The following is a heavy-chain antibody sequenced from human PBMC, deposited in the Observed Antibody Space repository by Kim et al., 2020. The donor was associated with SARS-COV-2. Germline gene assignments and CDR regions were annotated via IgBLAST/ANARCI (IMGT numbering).Heavy chain of an antibody. CDR2: IKQDGSEK. J-gene: IGHJ6*02. CDR3: ARTYYDFWSGYHEYYYYGMDV. Sequence: GGSLRLSCAASGFTFSSYWMSWVRQAPGKGLEWVANIKQDGSEKYYVDSVKGRFTISRDNAKNSLYLQMNSLRAEDTAVYYCARTYYDFWSGYHEYYYYGMDVGGQGTTVTVSS. V-gene: IGHV3-7*01. D-gene: IGHD3-3*01. CDR1: GFTFSSYW.